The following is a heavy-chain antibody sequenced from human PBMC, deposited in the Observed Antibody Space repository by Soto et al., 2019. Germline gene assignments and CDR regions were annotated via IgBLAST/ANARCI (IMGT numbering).Heavy chain of an antibody. Sequence: PAGSMMLSCAASGFTFCSYGMHWVRQAPGKGLEWAAVIWYDGSNKYYADSVKGRFTISRYNSKNTLYLQMNSLRAEDMAVYYCAKDAIAYDGVWLAHVWGQGTVVTVSS. D-gene: IGHD3-22*01. J-gene: IGHJ4*02. CDR3: AKDAIAYDGVWLAHV. V-gene: IGHV3-33*06. CDR2: IWYDGSNK. CDR1: GFTFCSYG.